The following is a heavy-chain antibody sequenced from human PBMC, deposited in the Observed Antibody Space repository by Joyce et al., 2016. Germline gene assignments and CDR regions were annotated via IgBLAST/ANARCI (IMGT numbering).Heavy chain of an antibody. CDR1: GASCTLYPYW. CDR3: AGGANYVSVRP. J-gene: IGHJ4*02. CDR2: IHYPGAT. Sequence: QVLLLHWGAGLLMPLETLSLTCGVYGASCTLYPYWFSWIRQSPEKGLEWFGEIHYPGATNYFPSFKSRVTMSVDTSKGQFFLKLTSMTAADTAVYYGAGGANYVSVRPWGKGTLVTISS. V-gene: IGHV4-34*02. D-gene: IGHD3-16*01.